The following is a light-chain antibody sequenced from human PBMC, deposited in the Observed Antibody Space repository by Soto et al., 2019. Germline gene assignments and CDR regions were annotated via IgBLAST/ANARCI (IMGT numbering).Light chain of an antibody. J-gene: IGKJ1*01. CDR1: QSLLYRDGNTY. V-gene: IGKV2-30*01. CDR2: QVS. Sequence: DVVMTQSPLSLPVTLGQPASISCRSSQSLLYRDGNTYLSWFQQRPGQSPRRLIYQVSKRDFGVPDRFSGSGSGTDFTLKISRVEAEDVAVYYCMQGTHWPKWTFVQGTKVEIQ. CDR3: MQGTHWPKWT.